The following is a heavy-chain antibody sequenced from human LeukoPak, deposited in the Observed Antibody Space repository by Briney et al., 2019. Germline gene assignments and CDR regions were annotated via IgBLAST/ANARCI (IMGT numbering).Heavy chain of an antibody. J-gene: IGHJ4*02. CDR3: ATTWEGYRSSWYSRSFDY. CDR1: GFTFSDYW. D-gene: IGHD6-13*01. Sequence: PGGSLRLSCAASGFTFSDYWMHWVRQAPGKGLVWVSRISSDGSRVTYADSVKGRFTISRDNAKNSLYLQMNSLRAEDTAVYYCATTWEGYRSSWYSRSFDYWGQGTLVTVSS. CDR2: ISSDGSRV. V-gene: IGHV3-74*01.